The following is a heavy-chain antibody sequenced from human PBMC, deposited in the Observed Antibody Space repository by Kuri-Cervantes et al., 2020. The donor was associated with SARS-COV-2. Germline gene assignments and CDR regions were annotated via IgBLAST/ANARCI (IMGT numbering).Heavy chain of an antibody. CDR1: GYTFTSYG. V-gene: IGHV1-18*01. CDR3: ARTYGGYFGFWNDAFDI. Sequence: ASVKVSCLASGYTFTSYGIRWVRQAPGQGLEWMGWISAYNGNTNYAQKLQGRVTMTTDTSTSTSYMELRSLISDDTAVYYCARTYGGYFGFWNDAFDIWGQGTMVTVSS. D-gene: IGHD4-17*01. CDR2: ISAYNGNT. J-gene: IGHJ3*02.